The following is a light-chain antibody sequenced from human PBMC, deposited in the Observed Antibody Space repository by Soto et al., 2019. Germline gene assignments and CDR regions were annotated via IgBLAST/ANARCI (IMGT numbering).Light chain of an antibody. V-gene: IGLV1-44*01. J-gene: IGLJ3*02. CDR1: SSNIGGNP. Sequence: QSVLTQPPSASGTPGQRVTFSCSGSSSNIGGNPVNWYQQLPGTAPKLLIYSNTQRPSGVPDRFSGSKSGTSASLAISGLQSEDEADYYCAAWDDSLNGWVFGGGTKVTVL. CDR3: AAWDDSLNGWV. CDR2: SNT.